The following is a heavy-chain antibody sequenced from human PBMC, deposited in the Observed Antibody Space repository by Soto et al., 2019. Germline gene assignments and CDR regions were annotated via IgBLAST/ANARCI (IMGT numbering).Heavy chain of an antibody. J-gene: IGHJ4*02. D-gene: IGHD3-3*01. V-gene: IGHV3-7*01. CDR1: GFTFSSYW. Sequence: EVQLVEAGGDLVQPGGSLRLSCAASGFTFSSYWMSWVRQAPGKGLEWVASIKQDGTEKYYVDSVEGRFSISRDNPKNSLYLQMNGLRDEDTAVYYCVRGVGLCDSWGQGALVTVSS. CDR3: VRGVGLCDS. CDR2: IKQDGTEK.